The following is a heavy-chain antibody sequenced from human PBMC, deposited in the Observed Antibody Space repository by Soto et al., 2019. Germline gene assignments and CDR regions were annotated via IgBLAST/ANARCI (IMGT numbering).Heavy chain of an antibody. CDR1: GYTFTSYG. CDR3: ARYEFGDPGVY. D-gene: IGHD4-17*01. V-gene: IGHV1-18*01. CDR2: ISAYNGNT. J-gene: IGHJ4*02. Sequence: QVQLVQSGAEVKKPGASVKVSCKASGYTFTSYGISWVRQAPGQGLEWMGWISAYNGNTNYAQKLQSRVTMTTDTSANTAYMGMRSLISDDTAVYYCARYEFGDPGVYWGQGTLVTFSS.